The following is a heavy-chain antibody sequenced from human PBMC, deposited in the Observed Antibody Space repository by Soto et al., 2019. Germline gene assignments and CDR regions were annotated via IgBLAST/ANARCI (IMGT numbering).Heavy chain of an antibody. CDR3: AKEGAGGGRHFYYVMAV. J-gene: IGHJ6*02. D-gene: IGHD1-26*01. Sequence: GRPQRVSCAALGCDCGSYGRRWIRQTTSKGLEWVALITNDGNNEHYRESVKGRFSISRDKSTNTVDLLMNSLRPEDTGTYYCAKEGAGGGRHFYYVMAVWGQGTTVTVTS. V-gene: IGHV3-30*18. CDR2: ITNDGNNE. CDR1: GCDCGSYG.